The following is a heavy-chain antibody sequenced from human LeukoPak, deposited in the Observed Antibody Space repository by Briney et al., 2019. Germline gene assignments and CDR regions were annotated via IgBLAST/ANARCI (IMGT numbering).Heavy chain of an antibody. CDR2: ISSSGSTT. CDR1: GFTFSDYY. D-gene: IGHD3-22*01. CDR3: ARDHPNYYDSSGYYYHGMDV. J-gene: IGHJ6*02. Sequence: GGSLRLSCAASGFTFSDYYMSWIRQAPGKGLEWVSYISSSGSTTYYADSVKGRFTISRDNAKNSLYLQMNSLRAEDTAVYYCARDHPNYYDSSGYYYHGMDVWGQGTTVTVSS. V-gene: IGHV3-11*01.